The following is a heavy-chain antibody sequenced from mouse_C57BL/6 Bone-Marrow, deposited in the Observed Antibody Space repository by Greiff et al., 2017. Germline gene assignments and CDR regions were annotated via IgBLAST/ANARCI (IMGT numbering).Heavy chain of an antibody. V-gene: IGHV14-1*01. CDR2: IDPEDGDT. CDR1: GFNIKDYY. CDR3: ADGNYWYFDV. D-gene: IGHD2-1*01. Sequence: VQLQQSGAELVRPGASVKLSCTASGFNIKDYYMHWVKQRPEQGLEWIGRIDPEDGDTEYAPKFQGKATLTADTSSNTAYLQLSSLNSEDTAVYYCADGNYWYFDVWGTGTTVTVSS. J-gene: IGHJ1*03.